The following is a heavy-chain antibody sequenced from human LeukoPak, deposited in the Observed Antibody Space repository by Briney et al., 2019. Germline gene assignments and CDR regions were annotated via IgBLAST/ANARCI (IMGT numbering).Heavy chain of an antibody. Sequence: SQTLSLTCAISGDSVSSNSVAWNWIRQSPSRGLEWLGRTYYTSKWSSDYAVSVKSRITITPDTSKNQCSLQLASLSPEDTAVNYWARAYLKPGFDNSGQGYLVTVSP. CDR2: TYYTSKWSS. CDR3: ARAYLKPGFDN. V-gene: IGHV6-1*01. CDR1: GDSVSSNSVA. J-gene: IGHJ5*02. D-gene: IGHD2-2*02.